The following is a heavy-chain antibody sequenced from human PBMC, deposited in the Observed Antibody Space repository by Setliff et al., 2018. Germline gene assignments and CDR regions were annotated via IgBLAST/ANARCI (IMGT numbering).Heavy chain of an antibody. CDR2: LNAGNGDT. Sequence: GASVKVSCKASGYTFTNYAIHWVRQAPGQRLEWMGWLNAGNGDTKYSQDFQGRVTITRDTSASTAYMDLSSLRSDDMAVYYCARGRPTANPYYYYYMDVWGKGTTVTVSS. V-gene: IGHV1-3*03. D-gene: IGHD4-4*01. CDR1: GYTFTNYA. CDR3: ARGRPTANPYYYYYMDV. J-gene: IGHJ6*03.